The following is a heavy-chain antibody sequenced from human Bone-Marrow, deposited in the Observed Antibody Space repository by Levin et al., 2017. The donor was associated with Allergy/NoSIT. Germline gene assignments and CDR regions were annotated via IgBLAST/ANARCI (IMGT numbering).Heavy chain of an antibody. CDR3: ARDPAEWELPQDY. V-gene: IGHV3-74*01. CDR1: GFTFSSYW. CDR2: INSDGSDR. J-gene: IGHJ4*02. Sequence: GGSLRLSCAASGFTFSSYWMHWVRQAPGKGLVWVSRINSDGSDRSYTDSVKGRFTISRDNAKNTLYLQMNSLRAEDTAVYYCARDPAEWELPQDYWGRGTLVTVSS. D-gene: IGHD1-26*01.